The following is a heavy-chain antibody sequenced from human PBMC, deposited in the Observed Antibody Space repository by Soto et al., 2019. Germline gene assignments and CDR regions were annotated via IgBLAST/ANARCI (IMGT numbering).Heavy chain of an antibody. V-gene: IGHV4-39*07. Sequence: SETLSLTGTVSGGSISSSTYYWGWIRQPPGKGLEWIGEIYHSGRTNSNPSLKSRVSISVDKSKNQFSLKLSSVTAADTAVYYCARTAAGAFDYWGQGTLVTVSS. CDR3: ARTAAGAFDY. CDR1: GGSISSSTYY. J-gene: IGHJ4*02. CDR2: IYHSGRT.